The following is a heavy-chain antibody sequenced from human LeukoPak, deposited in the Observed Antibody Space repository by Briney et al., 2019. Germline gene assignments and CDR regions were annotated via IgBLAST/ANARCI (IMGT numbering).Heavy chain of an antibody. V-gene: IGHV3-23*01. CDR1: GFTVSTNY. CDR3: AKNRWNNYGPGDY. D-gene: IGHD1/OR15-1a*01. Sequence: GGSLRLSFAASGFTVSTNYLSWVRQAPGKGLEWVSAVSSNGGDTYYADSVKGRFTISRDNSKNTLYLQMNSLRAEDTAIYFCAKNRWNNYGPGDYWGQGTLVTVSS. J-gene: IGHJ4*02. CDR2: VSSNGGDT.